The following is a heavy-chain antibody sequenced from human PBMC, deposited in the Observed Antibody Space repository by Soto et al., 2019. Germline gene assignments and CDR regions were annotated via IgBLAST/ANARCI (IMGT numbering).Heavy chain of an antibody. CDR3: ATMGTPATGLYFFDY. Sequence: QVQLQESGPGLVKPSQTLSLTCTVSGGSISSGNYYWSWIRQPPGKGLEWIGFISYSGSTYYSTSLKGRVTISVDTSKSQCSLNLSFVTAADTAVYYCATMGTPATGLYFFDYWGQGSLVTVSS. V-gene: IGHV4-30-4*01. J-gene: IGHJ4*02. CDR2: ISYSGST. D-gene: IGHD2-15*01. CDR1: GGSISSGNYY.